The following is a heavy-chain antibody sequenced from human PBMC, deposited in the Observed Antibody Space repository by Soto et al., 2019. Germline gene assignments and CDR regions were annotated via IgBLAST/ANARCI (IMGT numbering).Heavy chain of an antibody. CDR1: GFTLSKARIG. V-gene: IGHV2-26*01. CDR3: ARALREGLPIYYFDS. CDR2: IFWNDER. Sequence: QVTLKESGPVLVKPTETLTLTCSVSGFTLSKARIGMSRIRQPPGKALEWLAHIFWNDERSYNTSLKSRLTISRDTSKSQVVLTMTNVDPVDTGTYFCARALREGLPIYYFDSRGQGTLVTVSS. D-gene: IGHD1-26*01. J-gene: IGHJ4*02.